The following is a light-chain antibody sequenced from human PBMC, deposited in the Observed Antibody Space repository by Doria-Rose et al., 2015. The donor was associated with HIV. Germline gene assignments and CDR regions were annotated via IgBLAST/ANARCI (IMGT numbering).Light chain of an antibody. V-gene: IGKV1-39*01. Sequence: IQPPSSLSASVGDRVTITCRASQSTGSFLNWYQQKPGKAPKLLIYAASSLLNGVPSRLSGSGSGTDFTLTISGLRPEDFATYFCQQSYSTPLTFGGGTKVEIK. CDR2: AAS. CDR3: QQSYSTPLT. J-gene: IGKJ4*01. CDR1: QSTGSF.